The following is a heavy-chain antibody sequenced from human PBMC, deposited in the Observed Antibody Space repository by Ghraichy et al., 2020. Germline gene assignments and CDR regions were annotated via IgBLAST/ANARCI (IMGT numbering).Heavy chain of an antibody. CDR2: IKSDGSDS. CDR1: GFTFSRHW. J-gene: IGHJ4*02. CDR3: ARDPYGDYKSGGTDY. D-gene: IGHD4-17*01. V-gene: IGHV3-7*01. Sequence: GGSLRLSCAASGFTFSRHWMSWVRQAPGKGLEWVASIKSDGSDSFYLDSVKGRFTISRDNAENSVSLEMTSLRAEDTAVYYCARDPYGDYKSGGTDYWGRGTLVSVSS.